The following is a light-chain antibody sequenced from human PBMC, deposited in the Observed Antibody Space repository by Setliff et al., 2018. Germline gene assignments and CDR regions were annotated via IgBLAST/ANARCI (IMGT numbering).Light chain of an antibody. CDR1: SSDVGAYNL. Sequence: QSVLTQPASVSGSPGQSITISCAGTSSDVGAYNLVSWYQQHPGKGPKVLIYEVTKRPSGVSTRFSGSKSGDTASLTISGLQAEDKADYHCASYIGSSTYVFGSGTKVT. V-gene: IGLV2-23*02. CDR3: ASYIGSSTYV. J-gene: IGLJ1*01. CDR2: EVT.